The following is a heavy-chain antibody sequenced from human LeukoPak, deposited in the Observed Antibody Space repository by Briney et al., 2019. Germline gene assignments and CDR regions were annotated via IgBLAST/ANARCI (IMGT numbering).Heavy chain of an antibody. CDR1: GGTFSSYA. CDR3: AREKYQLLDPFSYYYYGMDV. J-gene: IGHJ6*02. CDR2: IIPIFGTA. V-gene: IGHV1-69*13. D-gene: IGHD2-2*01. Sequence: SVKVSCKASGGTFSSYAISWVRQATGQGLEWMGGIIPIFGTANYAQKFQGRVTITADESTSTASMELSSLRSEDTAVYYCAREKYQLLDPFSYYYYGMDVWGQGTTVTVSS.